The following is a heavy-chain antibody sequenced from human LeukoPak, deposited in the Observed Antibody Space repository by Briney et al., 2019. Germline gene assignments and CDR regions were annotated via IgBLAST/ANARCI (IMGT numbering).Heavy chain of an antibody. Sequence: GGSLRLSCAASGFTFSNFAVMWVRQAQGQGLEWVSAINSGDAPRYSDSVKGRFTISRDNSKNMLYLQMNSLRAEDTAQYFCARDPNGDYIGAFEFWGQGTGVTVTS. CDR1: GFTFSNFA. CDR2: INSGDAP. CDR3: ARDPNGDYIGAFEF. J-gene: IGHJ3*01. V-gene: IGHV3-23*01. D-gene: IGHD4-17*01.